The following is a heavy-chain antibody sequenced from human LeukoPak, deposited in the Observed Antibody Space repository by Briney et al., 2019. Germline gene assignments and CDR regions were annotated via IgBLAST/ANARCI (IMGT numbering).Heavy chain of an antibody. CDR3: ARDHYGDYVAAFDI. V-gene: IGHV3-7*01. Sequence: TGGYLRLSCAASGFTFSSYWMSWVRQAPGKGLEWVANIKQDGSEKYYVDSVKGRFTISRDNARNSLYLQMNSLRAEDTAVYYCARDHYGDYVAAFDIWGQGTMVTVSS. D-gene: IGHD4-17*01. CDR2: IKQDGSEK. J-gene: IGHJ3*02. CDR1: GFTFSSYW.